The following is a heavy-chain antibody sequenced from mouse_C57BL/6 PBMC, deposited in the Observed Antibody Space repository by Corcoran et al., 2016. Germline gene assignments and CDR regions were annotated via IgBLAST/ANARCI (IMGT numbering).Heavy chain of an antibody. CDR1: GYAFSSYW. D-gene: IGHD2-4*01. J-gene: IGHJ4*01. Sequence: AQLQKSGAVLVKPGASAKISCKASGYAFSSYWMNWVKQRPGKGLEWIGQIYPGDGDTNYNGKFKGKATLTADKSSSTAYMQLSSLTSEDSAVYFCARDYYDYDETMDYWGQGTSFTVSS. CDR3: ARDYYDYDETMDY. CDR2: IYPGDGDT. V-gene: IGHV1-80*01.